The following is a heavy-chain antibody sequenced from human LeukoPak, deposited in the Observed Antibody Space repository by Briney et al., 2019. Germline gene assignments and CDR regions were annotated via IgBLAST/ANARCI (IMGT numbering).Heavy chain of an antibody. J-gene: IGHJ3*02. Sequence: SQTLSLTCTVSGGSISSYYWSWIRQPPGKGLEWIGYIYYSGSTNYNPSLKSRVTISVDTSKNQFSLKLSSVTAADTAVYYCARIQGHIVVVTADSAFDIWGQGTMVTVSS. CDR1: GGSISSYY. CDR3: ARIQGHIVVVTADSAFDI. V-gene: IGHV4-59*01. D-gene: IGHD2-21*02. CDR2: IYYSGST.